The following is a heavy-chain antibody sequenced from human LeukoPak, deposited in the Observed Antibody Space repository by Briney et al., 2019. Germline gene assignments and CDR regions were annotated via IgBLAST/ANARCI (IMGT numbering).Heavy chain of an antibody. Sequence: PSETLSLTCTVSGDSISGFYWSWIRQPPGKGLEWIGCIYSSGSTNYNPSLQSRVTISVDTSKNQFSLKLSSVTAADTAVYYCARGQFIYGTYNWFDPWGQGTLVTVSS. J-gene: IGHJ5*02. CDR2: IYSSGST. V-gene: IGHV4-59*01. D-gene: IGHD3-10*01. CDR1: GDSISGFY. CDR3: ARGQFIYGTYNWFDP.